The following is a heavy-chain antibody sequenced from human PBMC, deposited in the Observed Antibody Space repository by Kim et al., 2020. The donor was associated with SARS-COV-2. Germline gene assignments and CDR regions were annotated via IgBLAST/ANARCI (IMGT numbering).Heavy chain of an antibody. CDR1: GYSFTSYW. CDR3: ARHREGGIAAPDYYGMDV. CDR2: IYPGDSDT. V-gene: IGHV5-51*01. Sequence: GESLKISCKGSGYSFTSYWIGWVRQMPGKGLEWMGIIYPGDSDTRYSPSFQGQVTISADKSISTAYLQWSSLKASDTAMYYCARHREGGIAAPDYYGMDVWGQGTTVTVSS. J-gene: IGHJ6*02. D-gene: IGHD6-13*01.